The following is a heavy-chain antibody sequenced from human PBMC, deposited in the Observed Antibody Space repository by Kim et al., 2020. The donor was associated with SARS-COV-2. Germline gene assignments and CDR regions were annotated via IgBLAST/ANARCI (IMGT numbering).Heavy chain of an antibody. CDR1: GFTFSSYS. V-gene: IGHV3-21*01. CDR2: ISSSSSYI. CDR3: ARDHSLAYCGGDCYQRLDAFDI. D-gene: IGHD2-21*02. J-gene: IGHJ3*02. Sequence: GGSLRLSCAASGFTFSSYSMNWVRQAPGKGLEWVSSISSSSSYIYYADSVKGRFTISRDNAKNSLYLQMNSLRAEDTAVYYCARDHSLAYCGGDCYQRLDAFDIWGQGTMVTVSS.